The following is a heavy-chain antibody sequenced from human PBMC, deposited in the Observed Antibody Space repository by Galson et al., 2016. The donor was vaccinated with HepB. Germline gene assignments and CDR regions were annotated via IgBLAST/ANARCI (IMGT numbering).Heavy chain of an antibody. CDR2: IYYRGNT. CDR3: VTYYDSTLNAFDI. Sequence: TLSLTCSVSGGSISGSGYYWSWIRQPPGKGLEWIGYIYYRGNTYYNPSLKSRVSMSVNTSKNQFSLKMRGVTAADTAVYYCVTYYDSTLNAFDIWGQGTMVTVSS. J-gene: IGHJ3*02. CDR1: GGSISGSGYY. D-gene: IGHD3-22*01. V-gene: IGHV4-30-4*01.